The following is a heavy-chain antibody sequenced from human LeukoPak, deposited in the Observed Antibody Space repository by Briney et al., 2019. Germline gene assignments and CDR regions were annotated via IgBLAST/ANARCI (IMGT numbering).Heavy chain of an antibody. V-gene: IGHV4-4*02. D-gene: IGHD4-17*01. J-gene: IGHJ4*02. CDR1: GGSISSSHW. Sequence: SETLSLTCAVSGGSISSSHWWSWVRQPPGKGLEWIGEIYHSGSTNYNPSLKSRVTISVDESKNHFSLKLSSVTAADTAVYYCARAPVTTPYYFDYWGQGTLVTVSS. CDR3: ARAPVTTPYYFDY. CDR2: IYHSGST.